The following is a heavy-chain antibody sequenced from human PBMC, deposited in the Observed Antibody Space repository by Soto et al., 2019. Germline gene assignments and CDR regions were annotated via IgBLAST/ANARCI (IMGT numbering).Heavy chain of an antibody. Sequence: QVQLQESGPGLMKHSQTLSLTCTVSGASIGRGGYYWTWIRQHPGKALEWMGHIHFSGETNYNPSLMGRLTMSIDTSTNQFSLNLAAVTAADTAMYYCARDQGGDLDYWGQGTLVTVSS. V-gene: IGHV4-31*03. CDR2: IHFSGET. CDR1: GASIGRGGYY. D-gene: IGHD2-21*01. CDR3: ARDQGGDLDY. J-gene: IGHJ4*02.